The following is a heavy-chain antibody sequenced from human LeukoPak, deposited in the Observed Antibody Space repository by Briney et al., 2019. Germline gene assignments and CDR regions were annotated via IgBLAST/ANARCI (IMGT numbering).Heavy chain of an antibody. CDR3: ARGDIVVVPTAAGSWDY. CDR1: GFTVSSNY. V-gene: IGHV3-53*01. J-gene: IGHJ4*02. Sequence: GGSLRLSCAASGFTVSSNYMSWVRQAPGKGLEWVSVIHCGGNTFYADSVKGRFTISRDNSKNTLYLQMNSLRAEDTAVYYCARGDIVVVPTAAGSWDYWGQGTLVTVS. CDR2: IHCGGNT. D-gene: IGHD2-2*01.